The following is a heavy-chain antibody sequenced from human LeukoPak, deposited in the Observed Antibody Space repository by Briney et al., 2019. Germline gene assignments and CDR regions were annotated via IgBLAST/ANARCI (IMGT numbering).Heavy chain of an antibody. CDR1: GGTFSSYA. CDR2: MNPNSGNT. Sequence: ASVKVSCKASGGTFSSYAISWVRQATGQGLEWMGWMNPNSGNTGYAQKFQGRVTMTRNTSASTAYMELSSLRSEDTAVHYCARVKDGYNPSAFDIWGQGTMVTVSS. CDR3: ARVKDGYNPSAFDI. D-gene: IGHD5-24*01. V-gene: IGHV1-8*02. J-gene: IGHJ3*02.